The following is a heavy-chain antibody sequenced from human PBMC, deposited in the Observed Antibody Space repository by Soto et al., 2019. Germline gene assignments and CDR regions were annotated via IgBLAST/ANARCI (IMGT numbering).Heavy chain of an antibody. D-gene: IGHD5-18*01. Sequence: QVQLQESGPGLVKPSETLSLTCTVSGGSISSYYWSWIRQPPGKGLEWIGYIYYSGSTNYNPSLKGRVTIALDTSKDQFSLKLSSVTAADTAVYYCARGRGYSLAGRDWFDPWGQGTLVTVSS. V-gene: IGHV4-59*01. CDR1: GGSISSYY. CDR2: IYYSGST. J-gene: IGHJ5*02. CDR3: ARGRGYSLAGRDWFDP.